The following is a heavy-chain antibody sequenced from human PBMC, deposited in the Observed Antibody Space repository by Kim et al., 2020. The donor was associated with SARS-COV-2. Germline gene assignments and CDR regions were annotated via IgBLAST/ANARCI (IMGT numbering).Heavy chain of an antibody. V-gene: IGHV1-46*01. CDR2: INPSGGST. D-gene: IGHD2-21*02. Sequence: ASVKVSCKASGYTFTSYYMYWVRQAPGQGLEWMGIINPSGGSTSYAQKFQGRVTMTRDTSTSTVYMELSSLRSEDTAVYYCVPFAYCGGDCPDYWGQGTLVTVSS. CDR1: GYTFTSYY. CDR3: VPFAYCGGDCPDY. J-gene: IGHJ4*02.